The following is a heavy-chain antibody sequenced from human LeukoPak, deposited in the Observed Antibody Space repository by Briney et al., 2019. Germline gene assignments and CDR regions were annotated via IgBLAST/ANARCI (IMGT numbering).Heavy chain of an antibody. CDR3: ARAYYDSSGYCDFDY. D-gene: IGHD3-22*01. Sequence: ASVKVSCKASGYTFTSYGISWVRQAPGQGLEWMGWISAYNGNTNYAQKLHGRGTMTKDTSTSTAYMELRSLRSDDTAVYYCARAYYDSSGYCDFDYWGQGTLVTVSS. J-gene: IGHJ4*02. CDR2: ISAYNGNT. CDR1: GYTFTSYG. V-gene: IGHV1-18*01.